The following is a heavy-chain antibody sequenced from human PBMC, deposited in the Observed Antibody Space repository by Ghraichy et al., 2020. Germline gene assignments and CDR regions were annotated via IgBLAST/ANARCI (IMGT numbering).Heavy chain of an antibody. V-gene: IGHV4-34*01. CDR1: GGSFSGYY. D-gene: IGHD3-9*01. Sequence: SQTLSLTCAVYGGSFSGYYWSWIRQPPGKGLEWIGEINHSGSTNYNPSLKSRVTISVDTSKNQFSLKLSSVTAADTAVYYCARHGYDILTGYLNIHWGQGTLVTVSS. CDR2: INHSGST. J-gene: IGHJ4*02. CDR3: ARHGYDILTGYLNIH.